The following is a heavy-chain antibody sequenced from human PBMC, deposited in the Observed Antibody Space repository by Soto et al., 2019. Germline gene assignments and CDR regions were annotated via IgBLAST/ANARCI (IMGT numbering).Heavy chain of an antibody. CDR3: ARAYYAFWSGRYCFDY. CDR1: GDSVSSNSAA. CDR2: TYYRSKWYN. D-gene: IGHD3-3*01. V-gene: IGHV6-1*01. Sequence: PSQTLSLTCAISGDSVSSNSAAWNWIRQSPSRGLEWLGRTYYRSKWYNDYAVSVKSRITINPDTSKNQFSLQLNSVTPEDTAVYYCARAYYAFWSGRYCFDYWGQGTLVTVSS. J-gene: IGHJ4*02.